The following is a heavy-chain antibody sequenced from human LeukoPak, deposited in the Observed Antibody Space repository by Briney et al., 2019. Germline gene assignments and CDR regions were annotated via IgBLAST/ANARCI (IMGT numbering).Heavy chain of an antibody. CDR3: AREQRWLQLGNEENFDY. Sequence: QSGRSLRLSCAASGFTFSSYAVHWVRQAPGKGLEWVAVISYDGSHKYYADSVKGRFTISGDNSKTTLHLQMNSLRAEDTSVYYCAREQRWLQLGNEENFDYWGQGTLVTVSS. CDR1: GFTFSSYA. J-gene: IGHJ4*02. V-gene: IGHV3-30-3*01. CDR2: ISYDGSHK. D-gene: IGHD5-24*01.